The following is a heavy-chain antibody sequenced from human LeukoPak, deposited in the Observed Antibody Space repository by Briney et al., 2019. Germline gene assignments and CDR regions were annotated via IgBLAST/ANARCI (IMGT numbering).Heavy chain of an antibody. CDR2: IYSDNT. V-gene: IGHV3-53*01. D-gene: IGHD3-22*01. CDR3: ATERYYDSGGYYNY. CDR1: GFTISSNS. Sequence: GGSLRLSCTVSGFTISSNSMSWVRQAPGKGLEWVPFIYSDNTHYSDSVKGRFTISRDNSKNTLYLQMNSLRAEDTAVYYCATERYYDSGGYYNYWGQGTLVTVSS. J-gene: IGHJ4*02.